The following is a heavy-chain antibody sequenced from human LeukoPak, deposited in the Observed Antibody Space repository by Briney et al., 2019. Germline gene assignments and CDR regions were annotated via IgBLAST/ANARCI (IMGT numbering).Heavy chain of an antibody. J-gene: IGHJ4*02. D-gene: IGHD2-8*02. CDR2: IYSGGNT. Sequence: PGGSLRLSCAASGFTVSSNYMSWVRQTPGKGLEWVSVIYSGGNTHYIDSVKGRFTISRDNSKNTLYLQMNNLRAEGTAMYYCARDGGGVLGYWGQGTLVTVSS. V-gene: IGHV3-53*01. CDR3: ARDGGGVLGY. CDR1: GFTVSSNY.